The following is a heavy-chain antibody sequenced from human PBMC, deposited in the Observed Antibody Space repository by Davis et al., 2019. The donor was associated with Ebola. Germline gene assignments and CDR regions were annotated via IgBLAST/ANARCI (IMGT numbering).Heavy chain of an antibody. CDR2: MNPNSGNT. D-gene: IGHD3-16*02. V-gene: IGHV1-8*02. J-gene: IGHJ6*02. Sequence: ASVKVSCKASGGTFSSYAINWVRQATGQGLEWMGWMNPNSGNTGYAQKFQGRVTMTRNTSISTAYMELSSLRSEDTAVYYCARGSRLKIGGVIVTYYYYGMDVWGQGTTVTVSS. CDR1: GGTFSSYA. CDR3: ARGSRLKIGGVIVTYYYYGMDV.